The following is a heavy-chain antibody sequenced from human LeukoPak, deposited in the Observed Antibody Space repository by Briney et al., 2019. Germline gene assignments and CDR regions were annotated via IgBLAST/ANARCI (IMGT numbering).Heavy chain of an antibody. CDR2: INPSGGST. CDR1: GYTFTSYY. D-gene: IGHD3-10*01. J-gene: IGHJ4*02. CDR3: AAARRYYGSGSYYYFDY. V-gene: IGHV1-46*01. Sequence: ASVKVSCKASGYTFTSYYMHWVRQAPGQGLEWMGIINPSGGSTSYAQKFQGRVTMTRDMSTSTVYMELSSLRSEDTAVYYCAAARRYYGSGSYYYFDYWGQGTLVTVSS.